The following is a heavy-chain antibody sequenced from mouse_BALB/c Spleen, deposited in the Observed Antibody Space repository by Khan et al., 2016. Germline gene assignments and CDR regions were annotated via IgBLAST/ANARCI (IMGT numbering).Heavy chain of an antibody. J-gene: IGHJ2*01. CDR2: ILPGSGST. CDR3: ARDWLRYY. Sequence: QVQLKESGAELMKPGASVKISCKATGYTFSSYWIDWIKQRPGHGLEWIGEILPGSGSTNYNEKFKGKATFTADTSSNTAYMQLSSLTSEDSAVYYCARDWLRYYWGQGTTLTVSS. D-gene: IGHD1-1*01. CDR1: GYTFSSYW. V-gene: IGHV1-9*01.